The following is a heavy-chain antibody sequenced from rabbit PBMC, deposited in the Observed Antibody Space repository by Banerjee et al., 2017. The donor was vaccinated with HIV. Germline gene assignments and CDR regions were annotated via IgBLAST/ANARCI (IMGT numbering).Heavy chain of an antibody. D-gene: IGHD2-1*01. Sequence: QSLEESGGDLVKPGASLTLTCTASGFSFSSSYYICWVRQAPGKGLEWIACIYGDISDITYYANWAKGRFTISKTSSTTVTLQMTSLTAADTATYFCARPDSYDDYGDHTTPYYFNLWGQGTLV. J-gene: IGHJ4*01. V-gene: IGHV1S40*01. CDR3: ARPDSYDDYGDHTTPYYFNL. CDR2: IYGDISDIT. CDR1: GFSFSSSYY.